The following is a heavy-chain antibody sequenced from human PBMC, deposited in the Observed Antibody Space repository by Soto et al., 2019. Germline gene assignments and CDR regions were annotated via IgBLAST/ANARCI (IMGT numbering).Heavy chain of an antibody. V-gene: IGHV3-30*18. D-gene: IGHD1-26*01. CDR1: GFTFSSYG. CDR3: AKDHPQYSGSYNWFDP. Sequence: GGSLRLSCAASGFTFSSYGMHWVRQAPGKGLEWVAVISYDGSNKYYADSVKGRFTISRDNSKNTLYLQMNSLRAEDTAVYYCAKDHPQYSGSYNWFDPWGQGTLVTVSS. J-gene: IGHJ5*02. CDR2: ISYDGSNK.